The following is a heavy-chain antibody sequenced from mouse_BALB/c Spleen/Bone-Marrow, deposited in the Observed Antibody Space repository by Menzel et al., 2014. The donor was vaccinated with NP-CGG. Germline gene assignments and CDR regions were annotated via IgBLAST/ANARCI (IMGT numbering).Heavy chain of an antibody. Sequence: EVQLQQSGPELVKPGASVKMSCKASGYTFTSYVMHWVKQKPGQGLEWVGYINPYNDGTNYNEKFKGKATLTSDKSSSTVYMELSSLTSEDSAVYYCARGGSYYAVDYWSQGTSVTVSS. CDR3: ARGGSYYAVDY. CDR1: GYTFTSYV. J-gene: IGHJ4*01. V-gene: IGHV1-14*01. CDR2: INPYNDGT.